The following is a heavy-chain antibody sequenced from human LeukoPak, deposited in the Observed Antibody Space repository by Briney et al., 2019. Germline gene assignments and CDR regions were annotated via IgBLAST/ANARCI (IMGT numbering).Heavy chain of an antibody. CDR2: INHSGST. CDR3: VTYYFDSSGPKKNY. D-gene: IGHD3-22*01. Sequence: SETLSLTCAVYGGSFIGYYWSWIRQPPGKGLEWIGEINHSGSTNYNPSLKSRVTISVDTSKKQFSLKLSSVTAADTAVYYCVTYYFDSSGPKKNYWGQGTLVTVSS. J-gene: IGHJ4*02. CDR1: GGSFIGYY. V-gene: IGHV4-34*01.